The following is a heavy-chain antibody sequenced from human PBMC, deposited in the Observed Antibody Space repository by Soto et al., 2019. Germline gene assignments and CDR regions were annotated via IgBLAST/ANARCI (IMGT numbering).Heavy chain of an antibody. Sequence: QVPLVQSGAEVKESGASVKVSCKASRYTFISYDINWVRQAPGQGLEWMGWMNPSSANTGYAQKFQDRISMTRNTSMNTAYMELNSLTSEDTAVYYCTRGQEVWWNAGPLGLHGLDVWGQGTTVTVSS. CDR2: MNPSSANT. CDR1: RYTFISYD. J-gene: IGHJ6*02. D-gene: IGHD3-16*01. V-gene: IGHV1-8*01. CDR3: TRGQEVWWNAGPLGLHGLDV.